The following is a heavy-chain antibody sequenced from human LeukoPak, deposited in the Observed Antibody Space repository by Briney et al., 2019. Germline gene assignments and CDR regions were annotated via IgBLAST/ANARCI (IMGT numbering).Heavy chain of an antibody. D-gene: IGHD5-18*01. CDR3: TRASRGYSYGFAEY. Sequence: SETLSLTCTVSVDSISGYYWSWIRQPPGKGLEWIGYMYFGGSSNYDPSLKSRVTISVDTSKNQLSLNLNSVTAADTAVYYCTRASRGYSYGFAEYWGQGTLVTVSS. J-gene: IGHJ4*02. CDR1: VDSISGYY. CDR2: MYFGGSS. V-gene: IGHV4-59*01.